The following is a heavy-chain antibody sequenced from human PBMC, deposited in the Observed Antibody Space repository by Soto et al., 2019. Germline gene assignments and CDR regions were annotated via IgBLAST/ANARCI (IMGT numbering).Heavy chain of an antibody. V-gene: IGHV1-2*02. J-gene: IGHJ6*02. Sequence: QVQLVQSGAEVKKPWASVKVSCKASGYTFTGYYMHWVRQAPGQGLEWMGWINPNSGGTDYAQKFQGRVTMTRDTSISTAYMELSRLRSDDTAVYYGARASRYDFWRGGMDVWGQGTTVTVSS. CDR2: INPNSGGT. CDR1: GYTFTGYY. D-gene: IGHD3-3*01. CDR3: ARASRYDFWRGGMDV.